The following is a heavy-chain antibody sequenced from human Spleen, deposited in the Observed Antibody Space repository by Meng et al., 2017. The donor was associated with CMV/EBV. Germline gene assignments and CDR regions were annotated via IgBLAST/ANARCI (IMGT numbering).Heavy chain of an antibody. D-gene: IGHD2-8*01. CDR3: ARDQEEIVLMEASPFDP. V-gene: IGHV1-46*01. J-gene: IGHJ5*02. CDR2: INPSVGST. Sequence: QVQLVQSGAEVKKPGASVKVSCKASGYTFTSYYMHWVRQAPGQGLEWMGIINPSVGSTSYAQKFQGRVTMTRDTSTSTVYMELSSLRSEDTAVYYCARDQEEIVLMEASPFDPWGQGTLVTVSS. CDR1: GYTFTSYY.